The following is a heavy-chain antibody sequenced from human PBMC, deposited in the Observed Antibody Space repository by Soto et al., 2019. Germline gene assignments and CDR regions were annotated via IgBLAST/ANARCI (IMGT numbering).Heavy chain of an antibody. CDR1: GFTFTSYA. CDR3: AKGMIAVAAFDY. V-gene: IGHV3-23*01. Sequence: EVQLLESGGGLVQPGGSLRLSCAASGFTFTSYAMGWVRQAPGKGLEWVSAISGSGGSTNYADSVKGRFTISRDNSKNTLYLQMNRLRAEDTAVYYCAKGMIAVAAFDYWGQGTLVTASS. CDR2: ISGSGGST. J-gene: IGHJ4*02. D-gene: IGHD6-19*01.